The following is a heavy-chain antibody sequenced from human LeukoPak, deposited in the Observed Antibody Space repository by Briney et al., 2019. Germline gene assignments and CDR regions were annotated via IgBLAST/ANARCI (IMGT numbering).Heavy chain of an antibody. D-gene: IGHD3-22*01. CDR2: IIPILGIA. CDR3: ADNYYDSSGYNY. CDR1: GGTFSSYA. J-gene: IGHJ4*02. Sequence: GASVKVSCKASGGTFSSYAISWVRQAPGQGLEWTGRIIPILGIANYAQKFQGRVTITADKSTSTAYMELSSLRSEDTAVYYCADNYYDSSGYNYWGQGTLVTVSS. V-gene: IGHV1-69*04.